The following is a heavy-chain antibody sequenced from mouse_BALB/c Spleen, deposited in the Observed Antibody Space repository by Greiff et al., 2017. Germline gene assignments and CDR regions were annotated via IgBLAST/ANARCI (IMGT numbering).Heavy chain of an antibody. J-gene: IGHJ2*01. Sequence: EVMLVESGGGLVKPGGSLKLSCAASGFTFSDYYMYWVRQTPEKRLEWVATISDGGSYTYYPDSVKGRFTISRDNAKNNLYLQMSSLKSEDTAMYYCARSGSTMITYFDYWGQGTTLTVSS. CDR3: ARSGSTMITYFDY. CDR2: ISDGGSYT. V-gene: IGHV5-4*02. CDR1: GFTFSDYY. D-gene: IGHD2-4*01.